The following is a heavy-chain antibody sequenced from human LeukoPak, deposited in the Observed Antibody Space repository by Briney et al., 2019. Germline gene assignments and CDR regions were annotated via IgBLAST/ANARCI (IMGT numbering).Heavy chain of an antibody. J-gene: IGHJ3*02. CDR1: GYTFTGYY. CDR2: INPNSGGT. Sequence: ASVKVSCKASGYTFTGYYMHWVRQAPGQGLEWMGWINPNSGGTNYAQKFQGRVTMTRDTSISTAYMGLSRLRSDDTAVYYCASEPYYYDSSDRRAFDIWGQGTMVTVSS. D-gene: IGHD3-22*01. CDR3: ASEPYYYDSSDRRAFDI. V-gene: IGHV1-2*02.